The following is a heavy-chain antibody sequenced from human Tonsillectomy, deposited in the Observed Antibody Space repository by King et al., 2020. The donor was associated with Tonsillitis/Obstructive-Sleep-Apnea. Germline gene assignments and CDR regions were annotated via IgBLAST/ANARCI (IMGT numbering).Heavy chain of an antibody. D-gene: IGHD2-2*01. J-gene: IGHJ3*02. CDR2: INHSGST. CDR3: ARNDIVVVPAAMADAFDI. V-gene: IGHV4-34*01. Sequence: VQLQQWGAGLLKPSETLSLTCAVYGGSFSGYYWSWIRQPPGKGLEWIGEINHSGSTNYNPSLKSRVTISVDTSKNQFSLKLSSVTAADTALYYCARNDIVVVPAAMADAFDIWGQGTVVTVSS. CDR1: GGSFSGYY.